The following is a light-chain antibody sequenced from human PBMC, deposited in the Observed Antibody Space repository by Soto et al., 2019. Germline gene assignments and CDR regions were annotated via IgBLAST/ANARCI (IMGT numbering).Light chain of an antibody. CDR2: KAS. CDR3: QQYNSWT. CDR1: QSVSTW. Sequence: DIQMTQSPSTLSASVGDRVTITCRASQSVSTWLAWYQQKPGKAPKLLIYKASNLESGVPSRFTGSGSGTEFTLTISSLKPDDFATYYCQQYNSWTFGQGTKVDIX. V-gene: IGKV1-5*03. J-gene: IGKJ1*01.